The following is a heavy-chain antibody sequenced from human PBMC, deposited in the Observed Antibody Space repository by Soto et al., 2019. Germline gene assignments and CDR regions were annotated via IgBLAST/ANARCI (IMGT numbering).Heavy chain of an antibody. CDR3: ARVPGTLAVAGIDY. CDR1: GFTFSSYA. Sequence: QVQLVESGGGVVQPGRSLRLSCAASGFTFSSYAMHWVRQAPGKGLEWVAVISYDGSNKYYADSVKGRLTISRDNSKNTLYLQMNSLRAEDTAVYYCARVPGTLAVAGIDYWGQGTLVTVSS. CDR2: ISYDGSNK. V-gene: IGHV3-30-3*01. D-gene: IGHD6-19*01. J-gene: IGHJ4*02.